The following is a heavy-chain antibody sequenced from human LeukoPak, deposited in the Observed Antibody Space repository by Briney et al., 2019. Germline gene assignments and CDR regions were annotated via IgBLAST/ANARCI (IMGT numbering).Heavy chain of an antibody. J-gene: IGHJ4*02. CDR2: LSVIGGNT. Sequence: GGSLRLSCAASGFTFSTNDMSWVRQAPGKGLEWVSILSVIGGNTNYANSVKGRFTSSRDNSKNTLYLQMNSLRAEDTAVYYCARPFGDYPYATFDYWGQRTLVTVSS. V-gene: IGHV3-23*01. CDR1: GFTFSTND. CDR3: ARPFGDYPYATFDY. D-gene: IGHD4-17*01.